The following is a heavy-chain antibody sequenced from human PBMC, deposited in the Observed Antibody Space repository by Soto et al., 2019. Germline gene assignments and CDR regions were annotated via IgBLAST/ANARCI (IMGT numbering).Heavy chain of an antibody. J-gene: IGHJ4*02. CDR1: GGSISSYY. Sequence: PSETLSLTCTVSGGSISSYYWSWIRRPPGKELQYIGYIYYSGSTNYNPSLKSRVTISDDTSTNQFSLTLSSVTAADTAVYYCARGLISGSHYSGGWYYFDSWGQGTQVTVSS. D-gene: IGHD1-26*01. CDR3: ARGLISGSHYSGGWYYFDS. CDR2: IYYSGST. V-gene: IGHV4-59*12.